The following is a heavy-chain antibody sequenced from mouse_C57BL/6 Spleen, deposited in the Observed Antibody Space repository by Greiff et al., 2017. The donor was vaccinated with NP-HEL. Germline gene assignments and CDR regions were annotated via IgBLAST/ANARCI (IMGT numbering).Heavy chain of an antibody. J-gene: IGHJ2*01. V-gene: IGHV5-12*01. Sequence: EVKLVESGGGLVQPGGSLKLSCAASGFTFSDYYMYWVRQTPEKRLEWVAYISNGGGSTYYPDTVKGRFTISRDNAKNTLYLQMSRLKSEDTAMYYCARREVTGGFDYWGQGTTLTVSS. D-gene: IGHD4-1*01. CDR3: ARREVTGGFDY. CDR2: ISNGGGST. CDR1: GFTFSDYY.